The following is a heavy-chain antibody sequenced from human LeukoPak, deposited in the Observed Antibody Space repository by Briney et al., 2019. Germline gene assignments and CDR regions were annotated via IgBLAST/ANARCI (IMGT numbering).Heavy chain of an antibody. Sequence: GGSLRLSCAASGFIVSSNSMSWVRQTPGKGLEWVSVIHSGGTIYYKASVRGRFTISRDHSRNTVYLQMDNLRVEDTALYYCARLKDVAVAGIGSHDFWGQGTMVTVSS. J-gene: IGHJ3*01. V-gene: IGHV3-53*01. CDR2: IHSGGTI. D-gene: IGHD6-13*01. CDR1: GFIVSSNS. CDR3: ARLKDVAVAGIGSHDF.